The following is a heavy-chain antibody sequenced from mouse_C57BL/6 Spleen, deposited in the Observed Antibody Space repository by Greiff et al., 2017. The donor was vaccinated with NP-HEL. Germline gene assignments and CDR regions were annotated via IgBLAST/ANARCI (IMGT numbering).Heavy chain of an antibody. J-gene: IGHJ2*01. Sequence: EVQLQQSGPELVKPGASVKMSCKASGYTFTDYNMPWVKQSHGKSLEWIGYFNPNNGGTSYNQKFKGKATLTVNKSSSTAYMELRSLTSEDSAVDYCARGGFGYYGSFDDWGQGTTLTVSS. CDR2: FNPNNGGT. CDR1: GYTFTDYN. V-gene: IGHV1-22*01. D-gene: IGHD1-1*01. CDR3: ARGGFGYYGSFDD.